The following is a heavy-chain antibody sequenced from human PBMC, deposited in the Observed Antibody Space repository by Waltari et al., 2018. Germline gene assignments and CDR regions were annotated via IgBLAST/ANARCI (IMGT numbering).Heavy chain of an antibody. CDR1: GGSISSSSYY. Sequence: QLQLQESGPGLVKPSETLSLTCTVSGGSISSSSYYWGWIRQPPGKGREWIGSIYYRESTSDHPSHKGVVTISVDTSKNQFSRKRSSVTAADTAVYYCAAPEGYCSGGSCYYDYWGQGTLVTVSS. V-gene: IGHV4-39*01. CDR3: AAPEGYCSGGSCYYDY. CDR2: IYYREST. J-gene: IGHJ4*02. D-gene: IGHD2-15*01.